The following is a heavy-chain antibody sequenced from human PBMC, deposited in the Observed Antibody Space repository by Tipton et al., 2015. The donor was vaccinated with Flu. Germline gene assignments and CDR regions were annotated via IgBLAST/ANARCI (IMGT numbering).Heavy chain of an antibody. Sequence: TLSLTCTVSGGSLSSFYWSWIRQPAGKGLEWIGRIYTSGSTTYNPSLKNRLSMSVDTSKSQFSLKLTSVTAADTAVYYCARGSGSGTYVIFDFWGQGTLVTVSS. CDR3: ARGSGSGTYVIFDF. CDR2: IYTSGST. J-gene: IGHJ4*02. V-gene: IGHV4-4*07. D-gene: IGHD3-10*01. CDR1: GGSLSSFY.